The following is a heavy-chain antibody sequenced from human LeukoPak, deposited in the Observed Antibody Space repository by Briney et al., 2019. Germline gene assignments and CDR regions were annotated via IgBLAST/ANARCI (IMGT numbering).Heavy chain of an antibody. CDR1: GGTFSSYA. V-gene: IGHV1-69*06. Sequence: ASVKVSCKASGGTFSSYAISWVRQAPGQGLEWMGGIIPIFGTANYAQKFQGRVTITADKSTSTAYMELSSLRSEDTAAYYCARDSTPRLEWSPYYYYYMDVWGKGTTVTVSS. CDR2: IIPIFGTA. J-gene: IGHJ6*03. CDR3: ARDSTPRLEWSPYYYYYMDV. D-gene: IGHD3-3*01.